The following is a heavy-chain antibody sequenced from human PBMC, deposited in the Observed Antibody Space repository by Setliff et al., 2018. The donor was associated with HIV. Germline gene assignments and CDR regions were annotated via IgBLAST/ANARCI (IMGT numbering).Heavy chain of an antibody. CDR3: ARHWPVDTAIPCYMDV. D-gene: IGHD5-18*01. Sequence: PGESLKISCKGSGYSFTSYWIGWVRQMPGKGLEWMGIIYPGDSDVRYSPSFQGQVTISADKSINTAYLQWSSLKASDTAMYYCARHWPVDTAIPCYMDVWGKGTTVTVSS. CDR1: GYSFTSYW. V-gene: IGHV5-51*01. CDR2: IYPGDSDV. J-gene: IGHJ6*03.